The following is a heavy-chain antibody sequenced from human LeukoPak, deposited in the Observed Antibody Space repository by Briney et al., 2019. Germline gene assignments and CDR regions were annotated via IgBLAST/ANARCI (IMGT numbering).Heavy chain of an antibody. D-gene: IGHD4-17*01. CDR1: GFTFSSYG. CDR2: IWYDGSNK. V-gene: IGHV3-33*01. Sequence: GGSLRLSCAASGFTFSSYGMHWVRQAPGKGLEWVVVIWYDGSNKYYADSVKGRFTISRDNSKNTLYLQMNSLRAEDTAVYYCARDSDYGDYVGYFDYWGQGTLVTVSS. J-gene: IGHJ4*02. CDR3: ARDSDYGDYVGYFDY.